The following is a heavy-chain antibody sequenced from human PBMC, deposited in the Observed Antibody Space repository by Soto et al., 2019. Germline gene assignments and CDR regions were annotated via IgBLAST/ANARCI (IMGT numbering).Heavy chain of an antibody. Sequence: QVQLVQSGAEVAKPGASVQISCKASGFIFSHHSIHWVRQAPGQGLEWMGWINTDTGYTKYSQKFQARVTITWDTSAKTADMDLSSLRCEDTAVYYCVRGKEAGVWFDPWGQGTLVTVSS. J-gene: IGHJ5*01. CDR1: GFIFSHHS. CDR2: INTDTGYT. D-gene: IGHD1-26*01. CDR3: VRGKEAGVWFDP. V-gene: IGHV1-3*04.